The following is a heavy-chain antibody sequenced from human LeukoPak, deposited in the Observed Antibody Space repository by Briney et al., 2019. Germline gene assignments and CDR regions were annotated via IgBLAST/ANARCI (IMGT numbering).Heavy chain of an antibody. Sequence: ASVKVSCKASGYTFTSYYMHWVRQAPGQGLEWMGIINPSGGSTSYAQKFRGRVTMTRDTSTSTVYMELSSLRSEDTAVYYCARQIIVGATTAHFDYWGQGTLVTVSS. CDR3: ARQIIVGATTAHFDY. V-gene: IGHV1-46*03. J-gene: IGHJ4*02. D-gene: IGHD1-26*01. CDR1: GYTFTSYY. CDR2: INPSGGST.